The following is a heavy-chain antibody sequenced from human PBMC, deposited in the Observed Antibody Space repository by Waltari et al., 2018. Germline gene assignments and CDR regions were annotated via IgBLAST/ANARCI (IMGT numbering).Heavy chain of an antibody. J-gene: IGHJ2*01. Sequence: QVQLQESGPGRVKPSEPLSPPCPVPGGSLSSYSWSWLRQPPGKGMAWIGYIDYSGSTNSNPTRKSRFTISVDTSKNQFSLKLSSVTAADTAVYYCARFRVVVAAYWYFDLWGRGTLVTVSS. V-gene: IGHV4-59*01. CDR1: GGSLSSYS. D-gene: IGHD2-15*01. CDR3: ARFRVVVAAYWYFDL. CDR2: IDYSGST.